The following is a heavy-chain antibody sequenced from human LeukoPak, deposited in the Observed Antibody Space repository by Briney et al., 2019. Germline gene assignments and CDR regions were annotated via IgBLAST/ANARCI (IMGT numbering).Heavy chain of an antibody. CDR1: GFTFW. D-gene: IGHD2-2*01. V-gene: IGHV3-7*01. J-gene: IGHJ4*02. CDR2: MKQDGSEK. CDR3: ARIYCSSTNCYRHFDY. Sequence: GGSLRLSCTASGFTFWMTWVRQAPGKGLEWVANMKQDGSEKYYVDSVKGRFTISRDNAKNSLYLQMNSLRAEGTAVYYCARIYCSSTNCYRHFDYWGQGTLVTVSS.